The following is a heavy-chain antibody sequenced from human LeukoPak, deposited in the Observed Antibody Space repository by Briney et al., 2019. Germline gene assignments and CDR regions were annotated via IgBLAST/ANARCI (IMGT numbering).Heavy chain of an antibody. CDR2: ISGSGGST. V-gene: IGHV3-23*01. CDR1: GFTFSSYA. D-gene: IGHD3-22*01. J-gene: IGHJ6*02. CDR3: ARDYYDSSGYPERDYYYGMDV. Sequence: GGSLRLSCAASGFTFSSYAMSWVRQAPGKGLEWVSAISGSGGSTYYADSVKGRFTISRDNSKNTLYLQMNSLRAEDTAVYYCARDYYDSSGYPERDYYYGMDVWGQGTTVTVSS.